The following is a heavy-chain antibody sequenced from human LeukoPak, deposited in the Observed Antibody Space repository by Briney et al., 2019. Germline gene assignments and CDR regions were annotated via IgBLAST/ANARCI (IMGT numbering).Heavy chain of an antibody. V-gene: IGHV3-33*01. CDR2: IWYDGSNK. D-gene: IGHD3-10*01. CDR3: ARDDSRITMVRGALDY. CDR1: GFTFSNYG. Sequence: GGSLRLSCAASGFTFSNYGMAWVRQPPGKGLGWLAAIWYDGSNKYYADSVKGRFTISRDNSKNTLYLQMNSLRAEDTAVYYCARDDSRITMVRGALDYWGQGTLVTVSS. J-gene: IGHJ4*02.